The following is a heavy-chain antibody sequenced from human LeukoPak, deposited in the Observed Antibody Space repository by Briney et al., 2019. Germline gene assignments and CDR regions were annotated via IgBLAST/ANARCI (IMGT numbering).Heavy chain of an antibody. CDR2: ISSSSSYI. Sequence: GGSLRLSCAASGFTFSSYSMNWVRQAPGKGLEWVSSISSSSSYIYYADSVKGRFTISRDNAKNSLYLQMNSLRAEDTAVYYCARDLSSQLLSWFDPWGQGTLVTVSS. CDR3: ARDLSSQLLSWFDP. CDR1: GFTFSSYS. V-gene: IGHV3-21*01. J-gene: IGHJ5*02. D-gene: IGHD2-2*01.